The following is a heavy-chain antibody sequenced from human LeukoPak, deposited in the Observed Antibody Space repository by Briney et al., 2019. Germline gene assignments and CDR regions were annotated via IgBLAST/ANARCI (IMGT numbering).Heavy chain of an antibody. J-gene: IGHJ3*02. CDR1: GFTFNSYG. CDR3: AKAMGLVPAAMGWGAFDI. D-gene: IGHD2-2*01. Sequence: PGGSLRLSCVTSGFTFNSYGMYWVRQAPGKGLEWVSAISGSGGSTYYADSVKGRFTISRDNSKNTLYLQMNSLRAEDTAVYYCAKAMGLVPAAMGWGAFDIWGQGTMVTVSS. V-gene: IGHV3-23*01. CDR2: ISGSGGST.